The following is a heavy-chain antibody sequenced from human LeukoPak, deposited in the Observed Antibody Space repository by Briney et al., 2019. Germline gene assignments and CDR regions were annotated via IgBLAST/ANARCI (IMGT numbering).Heavy chain of an antibody. J-gene: IGHJ5*02. CDR3: ARGPSGRHHCFDP. CDR2: INHSGST. V-gene: IGHV4-34*01. Sequence: PSETLSLTCAVYGGSFSGYYWSWIRQPPGKGLEWIGEINHSGSTNYNPPLKSRVTISVDTSKNQFSLKLSSVTAADTAVYYCARGPSGRHHCFDPWGQGTLVTVSS. D-gene: IGHD4/OR15-4a*01. CDR1: GGSFSGYY.